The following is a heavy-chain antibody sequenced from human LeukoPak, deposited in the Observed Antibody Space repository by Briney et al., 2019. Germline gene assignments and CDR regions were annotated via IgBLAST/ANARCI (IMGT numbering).Heavy chain of an antibody. J-gene: IGHJ4*02. CDR1: GGSISSSSYY. CDR2: IYYSGST. D-gene: IGHD2-2*01. V-gene: IGHV4-39*07. CDR3: ARDCSSTSCYCKSGMRFDY. Sequence: PSETLSLTCTVSGGSISSSSYYWGWIRQPPGKGLEWIGSIYYSGSTYYNPSLKSRVTISVDTSKNQFSLKLSSVTAADTAVYYCARDCSSTSCYCKSGMRFDYWGQGTLLTVSS.